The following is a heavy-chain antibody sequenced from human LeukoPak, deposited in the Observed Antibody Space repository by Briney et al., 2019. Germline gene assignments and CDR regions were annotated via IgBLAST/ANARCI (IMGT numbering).Heavy chain of an antibody. D-gene: IGHD6-13*01. CDR3: ARGRSAAKHYFDS. CDR1: NDSISPLY. CDR2: IFYSGTT. Sequence: SETLSLTCTVSNDSISPLYWGWIRQPPGKGLEFIGYIFYSGTTNFNPSLKSRVTLSVDTSKNQFSLRLNSVTAADTAVYYCARGRSAAKHYFDSRGQGTLVTVSS. V-gene: IGHV4-59*11. J-gene: IGHJ4*02.